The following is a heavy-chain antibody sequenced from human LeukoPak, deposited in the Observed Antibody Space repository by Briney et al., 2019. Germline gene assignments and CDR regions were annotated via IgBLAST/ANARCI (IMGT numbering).Heavy chain of an antibody. CDR1: GGSFSGYY. V-gene: IGHV4-34*01. Sequence: SSETLSLTCAVYGGSFSGYYWSWIRQPPGKGLEWIGEINHSGSTNYNPSLKSRVTISVDTSKNQFSLKLSSVTAADTAVYYCASSEYYYGSGRVGPFDPWGQGTLVTVSS. CDR3: ASSEYYYGSGRVGPFDP. D-gene: IGHD3-10*01. CDR2: INHSGST. J-gene: IGHJ5*02.